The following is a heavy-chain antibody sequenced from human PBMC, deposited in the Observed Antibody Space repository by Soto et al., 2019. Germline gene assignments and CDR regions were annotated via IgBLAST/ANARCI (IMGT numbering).Heavy chain of an antibody. J-gene: IGHJ3*02. CDR1: GFTVSSNY. V-gene: IGHV3-53*04. CDR2: IYSGGST. Sequence: EVQLVESGGGLVQPGGSLRLSCAASGFTVSSNYMSWVRQAPGKGLEWVSVIYSGGSTYYADSVKGRFTISRHNSKNTLYLQMNSLRAEDTAVYYCARDQGYQLLSGAFDIWGQGTMVTVSS. CDR3: ARDQGYQLLSGAFDI. D-gene: IGHD2-2*01.